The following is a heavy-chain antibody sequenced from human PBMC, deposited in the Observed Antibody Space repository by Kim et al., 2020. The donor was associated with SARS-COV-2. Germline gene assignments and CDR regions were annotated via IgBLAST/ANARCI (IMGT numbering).Heavy chain of an antibody. CDR1: GGSISSYY. J-gene: IGHJ4*02. Sequence: SETLSLTCTVSGGSISSYYWSWIRQPPGKGLEWIGYIYYSGSTNYNPSLKSRVTISVDTSKNQFSLKLSSVTAADTAVYYCARHATYYYDSSGYFSLPNKQSAYDYWGQGTLVTVSS. CDR3: ARHATYYYDSSGYFSLPNKQSAYDY. V-gene: IGHV4-59*08. CDR2: IYYSGST. D-gene: IGHD3-22*01.